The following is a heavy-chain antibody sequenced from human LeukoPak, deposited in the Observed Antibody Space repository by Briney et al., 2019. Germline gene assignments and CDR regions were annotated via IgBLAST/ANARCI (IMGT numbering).Heavy chain of an antibody. CDR2: ISYDGSNK. J-gene: IGHJ4*02. D-gene: IGHD3-16*01. Sequence: GGSLRLSCAASGFTFDDYGMSWVRQAPGKGLEWVAVISYDGSNKYYADSVKGRFTISRDNSKNTLYLQMNSLRAEDTAVYYCARGRLLFLADYWGQGTLVTVSS. CDR3: ARGRLLFLADY. CDR1: GFTFDDYG. V-gene: IGHV3-30*03.